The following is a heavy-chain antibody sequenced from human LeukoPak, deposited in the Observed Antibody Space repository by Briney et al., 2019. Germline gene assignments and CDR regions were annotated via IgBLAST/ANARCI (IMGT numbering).Heavy chain of an antibody. CDR3: ARRIAAAAVDP. D-gene: IGHD6-13*01. CDR1: GGSISSYY. Sequence: KSSETLSLTCTVSGGSISSYYWSWIRQPPGKGLEWIGYIYYSGGTNYNPSLKSRVTISVDTSKNQFSLKLSSVTAADTAVYYCARRIAAAAVDPWGQGTLVTVSS. J-gene: IGHJ5*02. CDR2: IYYSGGT. V-gene: IGHV4-59*01.